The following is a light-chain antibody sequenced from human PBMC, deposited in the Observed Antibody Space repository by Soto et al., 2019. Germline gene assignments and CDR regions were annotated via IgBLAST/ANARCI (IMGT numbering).Light chain of an antibody. CDR3: QQRSNWPPVT. CDR2: DAS. J-gene: IGKJ5*01. V-gene: IGKV3-11*01. CDR1: QSVSSY. Sequence: EIVLTQSPATLSLSPGERATLSCRASQSVSSYLAWYQQKPGQAPRLLIYDASNRATGIPARFSVSGSGTDFTLTISSLEPEDFAVYYYQQRSNWPPVTFGQGTRLEIK.